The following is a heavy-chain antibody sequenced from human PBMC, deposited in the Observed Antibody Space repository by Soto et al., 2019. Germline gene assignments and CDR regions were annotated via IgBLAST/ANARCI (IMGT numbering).Heavy chain of an antibody. CDR3: ARFHPSANNYGMDV. J-gene: IGHJ6*02. CDR1: GGTFSSYA. CDR2: IIPIFGTA. V-gene: IGHV1-69*01. D-gene: IGHD6-25*01. Sequence: QVQLVQSGAEVKKPGSSVKVSCKASGGTFSSYAISWVRQAPGQGLEWMGGIIPIFGTANYAQKFQGRVTITADESTSTAYMGLSSLRSEDTAVYYCARFHPSANNYGMDVWGQGTTVTVSS.